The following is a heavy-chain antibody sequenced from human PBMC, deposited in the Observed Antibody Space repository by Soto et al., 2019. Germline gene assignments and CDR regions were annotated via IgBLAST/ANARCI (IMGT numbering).Heavy chain of an antibody. D-gene: IGHD2-8*01. V-gene: IGHV3-7*05. J-gene: IGHJ3*02. CDR3: ARDVSPGTRSLYLDAFDI. CDR2: INRDGSKQ. Sequence: EVQLEESGGDLVQPGGSLRLSCSASGFSLSSYWMTWVRQAPGKGLEWVANINRDGSKQSYLDSVRGRFTISRDNVRQSLYLQMNSLRADDTALYYCARDVSPGTRSLYLDAFDIWGQGTMVTVSS. CDR1: GFSLSSYW.